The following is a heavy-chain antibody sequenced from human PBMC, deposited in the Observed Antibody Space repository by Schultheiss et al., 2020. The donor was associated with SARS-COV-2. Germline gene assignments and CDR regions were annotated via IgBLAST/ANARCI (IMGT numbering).Heavy chain of an antibody. D-gene: IGHD3-3*01. CDR3: AKDRLGRALRFLEWLLPDY. CDR1: GYTFTGYY. Sequence: ASVKVSCKASGYTFTGYYMHWVRQAPGQGLEWMGWINPNSGGTNYAQKFQGWVTMTRDTSISTAYMELSRLRSDDTAVYYCAKDRLGRALRFLEWLLPDYWGQGTLVTVSS. V-gene: IGHV1-2*04. CDR2: INPNSGGT. J-gene: IGHJ4*02.